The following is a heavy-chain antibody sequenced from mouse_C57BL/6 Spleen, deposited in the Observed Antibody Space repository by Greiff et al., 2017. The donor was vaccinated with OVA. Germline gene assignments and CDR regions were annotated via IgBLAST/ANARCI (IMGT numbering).Heavy chain of an antibody. Sequence: QVQLQQPGAELVKPGASVKMSCKASGYTFTSYWITWVKQRPGQGLEWIGDIYPGSGSTNYNEKFKSKATLTVDTSSSTAYMQLSSLTSEDSAVYYCARGGGDDEGNYWYFDGWGTGTTVTVSS. CDR1: GYTFTSYW. CDR3: ARGGGDDEGNYWYFDG. D-gene: IGHD2-2*01. V-gene: IGHV1-55*01. CDR2: IYPGSGST. J-gene: IGHJ1*03.